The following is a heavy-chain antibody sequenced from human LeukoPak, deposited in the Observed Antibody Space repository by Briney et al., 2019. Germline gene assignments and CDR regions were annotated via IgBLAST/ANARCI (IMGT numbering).Heavy chain of an antibody. D-gene: IGHD1-26*01. CDR2: IYPGDSDT. Sequence: GESLKISCKGSGYSFTNYWIGWVRQMPGKGLEWMGIIYPGDSDTRYSPSFQGQVTISADKSINTAYLQWSSLRASDTAMYYCARLSGSYYSAFDIWGQGTMVTVSS. CDR1: GYSFTNYW. J-gene: IGHJ3*02. CDR3: ARLSGSYYSAFDI. V-gene: IGHV5-51*01.